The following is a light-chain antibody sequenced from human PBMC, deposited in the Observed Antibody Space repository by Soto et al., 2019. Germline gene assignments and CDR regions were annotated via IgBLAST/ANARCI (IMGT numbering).Light chain of an antibody. Sequence: QSVLTRPPSASGTPGQRVTISCSGSSSNIGSKTVNWYQQLPGTAPKLLIYGSDQRPSGVPDRFSGSKSGTSASLAISGLQSEDEADYYCAAWDDSLNGYVFGTGTKVTVL. J-gene: IGLJ1*01. CDR2: GSD. V-gene: IGLV1-44*01. CDR1: SSNIGSKT. CDR3: AAWDDSLNGYV.